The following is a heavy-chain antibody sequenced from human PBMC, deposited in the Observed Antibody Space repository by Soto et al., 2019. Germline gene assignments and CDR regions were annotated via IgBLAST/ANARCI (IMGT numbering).Heavy chain of an antibody. CDR1: GFTFSSYA. Sequence: GGSLRLSCAASGFTFSSYAMSWVRQAPGKGLEWVSAISGSGGSTYYADSVKGRFTISRDNSKNTLYLQMNSLRAEDTAVYYCAKRPSSPGVTTYFDYWGQGTLVTVSS. CDR3: AKRPSSPGVTTYFDY. J-gene: IGHJ4*02. CDR2: ISGSGGST. V-gene: IGHV3-23*01. D-gene: IGHD4-17*01.